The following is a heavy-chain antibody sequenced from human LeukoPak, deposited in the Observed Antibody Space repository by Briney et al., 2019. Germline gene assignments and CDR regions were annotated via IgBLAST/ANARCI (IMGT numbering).Heavy chain of an antibody. V-gene: IGHV4-4*07. CDR3: ARDFGVVVPAVIPKFDP. CDR2: IYTSGST. Sequence: PSETLSLTCTVSGVSISSYYWSWIRQPAGKGLEWIGRIYTSGSTNYNPSLKSRVTMSVDTSKSQFSLKLSSVTAADTAVYYCARDFGVVVPAVIPKFDPWGQGTLVTVSS. CDR1: GVSISSYY. J-gene: IGHJ5*02. D-gene: IGHD2-2*02.